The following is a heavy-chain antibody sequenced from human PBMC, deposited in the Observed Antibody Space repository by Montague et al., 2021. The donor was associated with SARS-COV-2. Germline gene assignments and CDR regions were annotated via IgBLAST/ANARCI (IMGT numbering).Heavy chain of an antibody. J-gene: IGHJ5*02. D-gene: IGHD1-26*01. CDR3: ARLSSDIGGYFWFDP. CDR2: ISHSGGT. Sequence: SETLSLTCAVYGGCISSGTWWPRVRAHAGKGLAWIGEISHSGGTNYNPSLKSRVTISVNKSKNQFSLNLNSVTAADTAVYYCARLSSDIGGYFWFDPWGQGTLVSVSS. V-gene: IGHV4-4*02. CDR1: GGCISSGTW.